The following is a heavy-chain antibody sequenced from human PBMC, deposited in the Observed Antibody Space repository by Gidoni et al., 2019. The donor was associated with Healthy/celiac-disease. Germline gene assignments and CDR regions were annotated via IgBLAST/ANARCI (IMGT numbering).Heavy chain of an antibody. CDR3: ASTQGGCSGGSCYSGGRLVGDYYYYGMDV. J-gene: IGHJ6*02. CDR2: IIPIFGTA. CDR1: FSSYA. Sequence: FSSYAISWVRQAPGHGLEWMGGIIPIFGTANYAQKFQGRVTITADESTSTAYMELSSLRSEDTAVYYCASTQGGCSGGSCYSGGRLVGDYYYYGMDVWGQGTTVTVSS. V-gene: IGHV1-69*01. D-gene: IGHD2-15*01.